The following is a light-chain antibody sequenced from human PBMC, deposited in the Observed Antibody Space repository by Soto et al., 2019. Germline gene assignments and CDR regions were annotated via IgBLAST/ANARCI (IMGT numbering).Light chain of an antibody. CDR3: SSFTTSSTPHYV. J-gene: IGLJ1*01. CDR1: SSDVGNYNY. Sequence: QSVLTQPASVSGSPGQSITISCTGTSSDVGNYNYVSWYQQHPGKTPKVIIYGVSNRPSGVSNRFSGSKSGNTASLTISGLRAEDEGDYYCSSFTTSSTPHYVFGTGTKVTVL. CDR2: GVS. V-gene: IGLV2-14*01.